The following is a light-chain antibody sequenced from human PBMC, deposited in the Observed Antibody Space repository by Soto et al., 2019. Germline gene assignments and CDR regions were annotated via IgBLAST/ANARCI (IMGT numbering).Light chain of an antibody. CDR1: QRSDRY. V-gene: IGKV1-5*01. CDR3: QQYKEDAWT. CDR2: EAS. J-gene: IGKJ1*01. Sequence: DIKMTQRPPNLSASVGDRVTIPCRASQRSDRYLDWYQQKPGKAPKLLGDEASTLEGGGPSRFSGGGSGTEFILTSSSLQPDAFATYSCQQYKEDAWTFGQGTNVEIK.